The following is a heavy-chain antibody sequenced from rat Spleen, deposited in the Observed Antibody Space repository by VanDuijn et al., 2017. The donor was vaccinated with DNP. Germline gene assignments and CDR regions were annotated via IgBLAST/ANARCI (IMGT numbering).Heavy chain of an antibody. CDR3: TRDDSGPYY. CDR2: IRANGIT. CDR1: EFSLTDYS. J-gene: IGHJ2*01. Sequence: QVQLKESGPGLVQPSQTLSLTCTVSEFSLTDYSVHWVRQSPGKGLEWLGRIRANGITDYNSALKSRLSISRDTSKSQVFLKMNSLQTEDTAIYFCTRDDSGPYYWGQGVMVTVSS. D-gene: IGHD1-1*01. V-gene: IGHV2-19*01.